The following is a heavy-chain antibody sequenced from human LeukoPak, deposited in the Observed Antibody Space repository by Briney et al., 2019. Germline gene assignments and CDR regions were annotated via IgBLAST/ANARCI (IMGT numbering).Heavy chain of an antibody. CDR1: GFTFNSHD. CDR3: AKERYYYDSSGYERGRYFQH. V-gene: IGHV3-48*03. J-gene: IGHJ1*01. CDR2: IGISDTAT. D-gene: IGHD3-22*01. Sequence: PGGSLRLSCAVSGFTFNSHDMNWVRQAPGKGLEWISYIGISDTATLYADSVKGRFTISRDNSKNTLYLQMNSLRAEDTAVYYCAKERYYYDSSGYERGRYFQHWGQGTLATVSS.